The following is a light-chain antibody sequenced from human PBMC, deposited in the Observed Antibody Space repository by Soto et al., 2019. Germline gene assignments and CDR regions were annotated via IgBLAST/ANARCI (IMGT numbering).Light chain of an antibody. V-gene: IGKV2-28*01. CDR3: MQSLQTRT. Sequence: DLVMTQSPLSLPVTPGEPASISCRSSQSLLHRNGYNYLDWYLQKPGQSPQLLIYLGSNRASGVPDRFSGSGSGTDFTLKISRVEAEDVGVYYCMQSLQTRTFGGGTKVEIK. CDR1: QSLLHRNGYNY. J-gene: IGKJ4*01. CDR2: LGS.